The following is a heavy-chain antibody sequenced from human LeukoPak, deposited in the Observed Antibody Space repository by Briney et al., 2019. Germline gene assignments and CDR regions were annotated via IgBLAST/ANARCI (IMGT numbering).Heavy chain of an antibody. CDR2: IYYSGST. J-gene: IGHJ5*02. CDR1: GGSISSSSYY. V-gene: IGHV4-39*07. Sequence: SETLSLTCTVSGGSISSSSYYWGWIRQPPGKGLEWIGSIYYSGSTYYNPSLKSRVTMSVDTSKNQFSLKLSSVTALDTAVYYCARNVVRGVIKLEFDPWGQGTLVTVSS. D-gene: IGHD3-10*01. CDR3: ARNVVRGVIKLEFDP.